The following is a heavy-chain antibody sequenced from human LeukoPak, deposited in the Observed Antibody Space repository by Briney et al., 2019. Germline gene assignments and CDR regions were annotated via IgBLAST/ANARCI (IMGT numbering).Heavy chain of an antibody. V-gene: IGHV1-46*01. D-gene: IGHD2-2*01. CDR3: AKDPFDQMLPENWFDP. CDR2: INPSGGST. Sequence: GASVKVSCKASGYTFTSYYMHWVRQAPGQGLEWMGIINPSGGSTNYARSFQGRVTMTRDTSISTAYMELSRLRFDDTAVYYCAKDPFDQMLPENWFDPWGQGTLVAVSS. CDR1: GYTFTSYY. J-gene: IGHJ5*02.